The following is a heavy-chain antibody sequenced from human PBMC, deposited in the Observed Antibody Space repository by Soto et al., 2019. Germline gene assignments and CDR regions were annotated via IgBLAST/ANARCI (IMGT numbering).Heavy chain of an antibody. J-gene: IGHJ5*02. CDR1: GFTFSSYG. D-gene: IGHD5-12*01. CDR3: ARGHGVATTMGWFDP. CDR2: IYYDGSNK. V-gene: IGHV3-33*01. Sequence: QVQLVESGGGVVQPGRSLRLSCAASGFTFSSYGIHWVRQAPGNGLEWVAVIYYDGSNKYYADSVKGRFTISRDNSKNTLYLQMTSLRADDTAVYYCARGHGVATTMGWFDPWGQGTLVTVSS.